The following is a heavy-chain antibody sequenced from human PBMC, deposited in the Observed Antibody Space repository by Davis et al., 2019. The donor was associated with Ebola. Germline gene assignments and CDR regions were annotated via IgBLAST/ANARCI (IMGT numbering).Heavy chain of an antibody. CDR2: ISYDGSNK. Sequence: GGSLRLSCAASGFTFSSYAMHWVRQAPGTGLEWVAVISYDGSNKYYADSVKGRFTISRDNSKNTLYLQMNSLRAEDTAVYYCARVGPDYYYYGMDVWGQGTTVTVSS. D-gene: IGHD3-16*01. CDR3: ARVGPDYYYYGMDV. V-gene: IGHV3-30*04. J-gene: IGHJ6*02. CDR1: GFTFSSYA.